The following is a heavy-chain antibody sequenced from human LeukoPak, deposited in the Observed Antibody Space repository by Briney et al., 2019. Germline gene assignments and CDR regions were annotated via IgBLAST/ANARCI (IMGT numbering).Heavy chain of an antibody. CDR1: GFTFSSYG. J-gene: IGHJ3*02. Sequence: GGSLRLSCAASGFTFSSYGMHWVRQAPGKGLEWVAVIWYDGSNKYYADSVNGRFTISRDNSKNTLYLQMNSLRAEDTAVYYCASLYCSSTSCYANHYYDDAFDIWGQGTMVTVSS. CDR2: IWYDGSNK. CDR3: ASLYCSSTSCYANHYYDDAFDI. D-gene: IGHD2-2*01. V-gene: IGHV3-33*01.